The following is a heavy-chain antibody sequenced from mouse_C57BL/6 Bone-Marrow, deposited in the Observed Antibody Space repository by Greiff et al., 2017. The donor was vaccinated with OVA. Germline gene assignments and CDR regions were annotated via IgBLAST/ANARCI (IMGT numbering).Heavy chain of an antibody. CDR1: GFSLTSYG. V-gene: IGHV2-6-1*01. CDR2: IWSDGST. CDR3: ARHGGFFYWYFDV. J-gene: IGHJ1*03. Sequence: VQLVESGPGLVAPSHSLSITCTVSGFSLTSYGVHWVRQPPGKGLEWLVVIWSDGSTTYNSALKSRLSISKDNSKSQVFLKMNSLQTDDTAVYYGARHGGFFYWYFDVWGTGTTVTVSS.